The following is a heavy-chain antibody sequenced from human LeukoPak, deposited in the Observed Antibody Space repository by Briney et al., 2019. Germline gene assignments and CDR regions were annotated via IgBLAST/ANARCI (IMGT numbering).Heavy chain of an antibody. CDR3: ARDRSPNWFDP. Sequence: SVKVSCRASGGTFSSYAISWVRQAPGQGLEWMGRIIPILGIANYAQKFQGRVTITADKSTSTAYMELSSLRSEDTAVYYCARDRSPNWFDPWGQGTLVTVSS. CDR2: IIPILGIA. J-gene: IGHJ5*02. CDR1: GGTFSSYA. V-gene: IGHV1-69*04.